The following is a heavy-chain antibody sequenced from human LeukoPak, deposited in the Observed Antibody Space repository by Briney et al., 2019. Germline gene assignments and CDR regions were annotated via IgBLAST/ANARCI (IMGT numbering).Heavy chain of an antibody. V-gene: IGHV3-74*01. CDR3: ARGALAYCGGDCYSTDY. Sequence: GGSLRLSCASSGFTFSSYRMHWVRQAPGKGLVCVSRINSDGSSTSYADSVKGRFTISRDNAKNTLYLQMNSLRAEDTAVYYCARGALAYCGGDCYSTDYWGQGTLVTVSS. CDR2: INSDGSST. J-gene: IGHJ4*02. CDR1: GFTFSSYR. D-gene: IGHD2-21*02.